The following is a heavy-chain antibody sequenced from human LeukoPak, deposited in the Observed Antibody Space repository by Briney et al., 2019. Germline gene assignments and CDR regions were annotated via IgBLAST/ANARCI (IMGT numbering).Heavy chain of an antibody. J-gene: IGHJ4*02. V-gene: IGHV3-21*01. Sequence: GGSLRLSCAASGFTFSSYSMNWVRQAPGKGLDWVSSISSSSSYIYYADSVKGRFTISRDNAKNSLYLQMNSLRAEDTAVYYCANDPGNIVVVPAAIQGSSWGQGTLVTVSS. CDR1: GFTFSSYS. CDR2: ISSSSSYI. CDR3: ANDPGNIVVVPAAIQGSS. D-gene: IGHD2-2*02.